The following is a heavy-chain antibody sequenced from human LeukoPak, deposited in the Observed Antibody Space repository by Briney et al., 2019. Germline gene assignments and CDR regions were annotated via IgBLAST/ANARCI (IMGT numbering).Heavy chain of an antibody. CDR3: ARDRVNIRNYYYYYMDV. CDR2: IHYSGST. J-gene: IGHJ6*03. D-gene: IGHD1-14*01. V-gene: IGHV4-39*07. Sequence: SETLSLTCTVSGGSISSSNYYWAWIRQPPGTGLEWIGNIHYSGSTYYNPSLKSRVTISVDTSKNQFSLKLSSVTAADTAVYYCARDRVNIRNYYYYYMDVWGKGTTVTVSS. CDR1: GGSISSSNYY.